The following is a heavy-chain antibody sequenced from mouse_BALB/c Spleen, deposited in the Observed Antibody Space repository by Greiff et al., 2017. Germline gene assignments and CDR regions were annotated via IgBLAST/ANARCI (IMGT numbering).Heavy chain of an antibody. CDR2: INPYNDGT. D-gene: IGHD1-1*01. V-gene: IGHV1-14*01. J-gene: IGHJ4*01. CDR1: GYTFTSYV. CDR3: ARLGYGSSHYAMDY. Sequence: EVQLQQSGPELVKPGASVKMSCKASGYTFTSYVMHWVKQKPGQGLEWIGYINPYNDGTKYNEKFKGKATLTSDKSSSTAYMELSSLTSEDSAVYDCARLGYGSSHYAMDYWGQGTSVTVSS.